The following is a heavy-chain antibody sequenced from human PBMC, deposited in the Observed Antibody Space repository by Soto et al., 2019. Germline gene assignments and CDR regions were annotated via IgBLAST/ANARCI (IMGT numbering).Heavy chain of an antibody. CDR3: AKARGSNTWANYYCLDV. CDR1: GFKFADFG. D-gene: IGHD3-3*01. J-gene: IGHJ6*02. V-gene: IGHV3-30*18. CDR2: ITYEGRNK. Sequence: QVRLMESGGGVVHPGGSLRLSCEASGFKFADFGMHWVRQAPGKGLEWVALITYEGRNKYYLDELQRRFNMSRDNVENEVTLQRDCLRVADTAVYYWAKARGSNTWANYYCLDVCGHVTSVTLS.